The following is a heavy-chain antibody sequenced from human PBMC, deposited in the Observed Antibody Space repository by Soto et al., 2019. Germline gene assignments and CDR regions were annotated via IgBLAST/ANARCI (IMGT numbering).Heavy chain of an antibody. J-gene: IGHJ6*02. CDR3: ARARLHRGVDYYYGMDV. Sequence: GPSFKVYCGTSGYTVTGYYMHWVRQATGQGLEWMGWINPNSGGTNYAQKFQGWVTMTRDTSISTAYMELSRLRSDDTAVYYCARARLHRGVDYYYGMDVWGQGTTVTVSS. CDR2: INPNSGGT. CDR1: GYTVTGYY. V-gene: IGHV1-2*04. D-gene: IGHD2-15*01.